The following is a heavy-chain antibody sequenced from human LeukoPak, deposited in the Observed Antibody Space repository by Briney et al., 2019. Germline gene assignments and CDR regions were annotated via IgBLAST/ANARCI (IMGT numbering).Heavy chain of an antibody. CDR2: VTGSDDET. V-gene: IGHV3-23*01. CDR1: GFSFSGIS. Sequence: PGGSLRLSCAASGFSFSGISMTWVRQAPGKGLEWVSTVTGSDDETYYADSVRGRFTISRDYSRNTVHLQLNSLRVEDTAIYYCAKGPRLHDGYHVVSGGQGTLVIVSS. J-gene: IGHJ4*02. D-gene: IGHD5-18*01. CDR3: AKGPRLHDGYHVVS.